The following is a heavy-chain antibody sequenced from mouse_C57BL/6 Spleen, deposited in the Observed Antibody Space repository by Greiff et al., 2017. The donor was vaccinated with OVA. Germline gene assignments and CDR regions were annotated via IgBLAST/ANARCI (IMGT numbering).Heavy chain of an antibody. D-gene: IGHD1-1*01. CDR2: ISYDGSN. CDR1: GYSITSGYY. Sequence: VQLKESGPGLVKPSQSLSLTCSVTGYSITSGYYWNWIRQFPGNKLEWMGYISYDGSNNYNPSLKNRISITRDTSKNQFFLKLNSVTTEDTATYYCAREEDYYGSSYWYFDVWGTGTTVTVSS. V-gene: IGHV3-6*01. J-gene: IGHJ1*03. CDR3: AREEDYYGSSYWYFDV.